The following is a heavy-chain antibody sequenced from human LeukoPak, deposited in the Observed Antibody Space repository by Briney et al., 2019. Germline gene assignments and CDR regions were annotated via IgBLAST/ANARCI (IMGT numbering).Heavy chain of an antibody. Sequence: ASVEVSCKASGYTFTGYYMHWVRQAPGQGLEWMGWINPNSGGTNYAQKFQGRVTMTRDTSISTAYMELSRLRSDDTAVYYCARDLYSSSWYESNWYFDLWGRGTLVTVSS. V-gene: IGHV1-2*02. D-gene: IGHD6-13*01. CDR1: GYTFTGYY. CDR2: INPNSGGT. CDR3: ARDLYSSSWYESNWYFDL. J-gene: IGHJ2*01.